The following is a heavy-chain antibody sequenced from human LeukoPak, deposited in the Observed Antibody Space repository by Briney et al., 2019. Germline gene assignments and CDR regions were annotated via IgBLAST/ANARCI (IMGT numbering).Heavy chain of an antibody. CDR1: GYTFTSYY. J-gene: IGHJ5*02. CDR3: ARDLFRSGYGSGFDP. Sequence: ASVKVSCKASGYTFTSYYMQWVRQAPGQGREWMGLINPSGGSTSYAQKFQGRVTMTRGMSTSTVYMELSSMRSEDKAVDYCARDLFRSGYGSGFDPWGQGTLVTVSS. CDR2: INPSGGST. V-gene: IGHV1-46*01. D-gene: IGHD3-3*01.